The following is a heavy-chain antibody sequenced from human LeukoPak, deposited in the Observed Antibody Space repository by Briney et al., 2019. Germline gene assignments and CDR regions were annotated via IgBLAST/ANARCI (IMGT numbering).Heavy chain of an antibody. CDR2: IYYSGST. Sequence: SETLSLTCTVSGGSISSYYWSWIRQPPGKGLEWIGYIYYSGSTNYNPSLKSRVTISVDTSKNQFSLKLSSVTAADTAVYYYASAYDFWSGYWSWGQGTLVTVSS. D-gene: IGHD3-3*01. J-gene: IGHJ4*02. V-gene: IGHV4-59*08. CDR1: GGSISSYY. CDR3: ASAYDFWSGYWS.